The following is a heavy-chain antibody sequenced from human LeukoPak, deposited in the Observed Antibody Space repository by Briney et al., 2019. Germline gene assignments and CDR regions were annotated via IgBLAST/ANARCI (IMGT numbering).Heavy chain of an antibody. Sequence: GGSLRLSCAASGVTLSSDWMTWVRQAPGKGLEWVATIKPDGSEKYYLDSLKGRFTISRDNARNLLYLQMNSLTVEDTAVYYCTIDRSWNFPHWGQGTLVIVSS. D-gene: IGHD3-10*01. CDR3: TIDRSWNFPH. J-gene: IGHJ1*01. CDR2: IKPDGSEK. V-gene: IGHV3-7*01. CDR1: GVTLSSDW.